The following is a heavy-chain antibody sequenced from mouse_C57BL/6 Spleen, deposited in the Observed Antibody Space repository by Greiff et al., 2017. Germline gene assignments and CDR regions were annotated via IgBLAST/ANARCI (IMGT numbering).Heavy chain of an antibody. Sequence: VQLQQSGPGLVQPSQSLSITCTVSGFSFTSYGVHWVRQSPGKGLEWLGVIWRGGSTDYNAAFMSRLSITKYNSKSQVFFKMKSLQADDTAIYYCAKNEGSPYAMDYWGQGTLVTVSS. V-gene: IGHV2-5*01. CDR3: AKNEGSPYAMDY. CDR2: IWRGGST. CDR1: GFSFTSYG. J-gene: IGHJ4*01.